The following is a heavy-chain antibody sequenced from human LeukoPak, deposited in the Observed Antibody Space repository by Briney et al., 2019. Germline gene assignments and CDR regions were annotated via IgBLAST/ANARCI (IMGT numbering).Heavy chain of an antibody. Sequence: PGGSLRLSCAGSGFTFSNYAMSWARQAPGKGLEWVSSINGNGGSTYYADSVKGRFTISRDNSENTVSLQMNSLRAEDTAVYYCAKGVVVAPDVTPFDYWGQGTLVTVSS. CDR2: INGNGGST. V-gene: IGHV3-23*01. D-gene: IGHD2-2*01. CDR1: GFTFSNYA. J-gene: IGHJ4*02. CDR3: AKGVVVAPDVTPFDY.